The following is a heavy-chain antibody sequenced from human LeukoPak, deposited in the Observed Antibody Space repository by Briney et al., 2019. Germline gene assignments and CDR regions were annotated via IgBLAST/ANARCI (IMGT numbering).Heavy chain of an antibody. V-gene: IGHV4-59*08. CDR3: ARQSIAARRAFDI. J-gene: IGHJ3*02. CDR1: GGSISSYY. Sequence: SETLSLTCSVSGGSISSYYWSWIRQPPGKGLEYIGYSYYSGSTDYNPSLKSRVTISVDTSNPFSLMLTSVTAADTAVYYCARQSIAARRAFDIWGQGTMVTVSS. D-gene: IGHD6-6*01. CDR2: SYYSGST.